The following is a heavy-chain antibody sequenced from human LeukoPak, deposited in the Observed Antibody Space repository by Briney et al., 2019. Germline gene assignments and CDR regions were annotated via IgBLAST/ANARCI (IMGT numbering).Heavy chain of an antibody. D-gene: IGHD3-3*01. J-gene: IGHJ3*02. V-gene: IGHV4-31*03. Sequence: SETLSLTCTVSGGSISSGGYYWSWIRQHPGKGLEWIGYIYYSGSTYYNPSLKSRVTISVDTSKNQFSLKLSSVTAADTAVYYCARVVTTIFGVVTYRAFDIWGQGTMVTVSS. CDR1: GGSISSGGYY. CDR2: IYYSGST. CDR3: ARVVTTIFGVVTYRAFDI.